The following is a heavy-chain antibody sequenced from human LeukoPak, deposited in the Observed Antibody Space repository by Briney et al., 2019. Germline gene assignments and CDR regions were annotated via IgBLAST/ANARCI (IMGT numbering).Heavy chain of an antibody. Sequence: ASVTVSCKASGYTFTGYYMHWVRQAPGQGLEWMGWINPNSGGTNYAQKFQGRVTMTRDTSISTAYMELSRLRSDDTAVYYCARAHITMVRGVTDWFDPWGQGTQVTVSS. CDR2: INPNSGGT. CDR3: ARAHITMVRGVTDWFDP. D-gene: IGHD3-10*01. J-gene: IGHJ5*02. CDR1: GYTFTGYY. V-gene: IGHV1-2*02.